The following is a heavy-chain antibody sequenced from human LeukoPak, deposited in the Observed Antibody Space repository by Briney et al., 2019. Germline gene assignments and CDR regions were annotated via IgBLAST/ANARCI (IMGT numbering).Heavy chain of an antibody. CDR2: ISYDGSNK. CDR1: GFTFSSYG. J-gene: IGHJ6*02. Sequence: PGGSLRLSCAASGFTFSSYGMHWVRQAPGKELEWVAVISYDGSNKYYADSVKGRFTISRDNSKNTLYLQMNSLRAEDTAVYYCAKDTDIVVVVAHGMDVWGQGTTVTVSS. CDR3: AKDTDIVVVVAHGMDV. D-gene: IGHD2-15*01. V-gene: IGHV3-30*18.